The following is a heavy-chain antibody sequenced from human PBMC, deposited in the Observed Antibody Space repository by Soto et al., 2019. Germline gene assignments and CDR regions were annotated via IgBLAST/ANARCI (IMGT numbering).Heavy chain of an antibody. Sequence: HPGGSLRLSCEAPGFIFSNYAMSWVRQGPGKGLEWVAVIGGEAVSTNCADSVKGRCTVSRDNSKNTVYLQLDSLRDADTAVYYCAKDSTSYNGVYDPFDIWGQGTMVTVSS. CDR3: AKDSTSYNGVYDPFDI. CDR1: GFIFSNYA. V-gene: IGHV3-23*01. CDR2: IGGEAVST. J-gene: IGHJ3*02. D-gene: IGHD1-1*01.